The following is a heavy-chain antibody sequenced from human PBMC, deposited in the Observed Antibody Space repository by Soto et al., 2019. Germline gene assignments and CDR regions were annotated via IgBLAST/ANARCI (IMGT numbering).Heavy chain of an antibody. Sequence: GGSLRLSCAASGFTFSGSAMHWVRQASGKGLEWVGRIRSKANSYATAYAASVKGRFTIPRDDSKNTAYLQMNSLKTEEKAVYYCTSDLTFGAGRDCYYDMGVWGRGTTVIVSS. J-gene: IGHJ6*02. V-gene: IGHV3-73*01. CDR3: TSDLTFGAGRDCYYDMGV. D-gene: IGHD3-3*02. CDR2: IRSKANSYAT. CDR1: GFTFSGSA.